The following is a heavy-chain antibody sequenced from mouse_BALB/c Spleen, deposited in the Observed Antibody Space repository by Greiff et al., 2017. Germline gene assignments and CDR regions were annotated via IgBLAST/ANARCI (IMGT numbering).Heavy chain of an antibody. CDR1: GFAFSSYD. Sequence: EVKLQESGGGLVKPGGSLKLSCAASGFAFSSYDMSWVRQTPEKRLEWVAYISSGGGSTYYPDTVKGRFTISRDNAKNTLYLQMSSLKSEDTAMYYCAREVLRLLWYFDVWGAGTTVTVSS. J-gene: IGHJ1*01. D-gene: IGHD1-2*01. CDR3: AREVLRLLWYFDV. CDR2: ISSGGGST. V-gene: IGHV5-12-1*01.